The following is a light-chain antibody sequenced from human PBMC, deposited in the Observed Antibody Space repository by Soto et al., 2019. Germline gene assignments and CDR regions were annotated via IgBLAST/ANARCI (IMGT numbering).Light chain of an antibody. J-gene: IGLJ1*01. CDR2: EVT. V-gene: IGLV2-14*01. CDR1: SRDIGFYNY. CDR3: SSYTTRSTYV. Sequence: QLVLTQPASVSGSPGQSITISCTGTSRDIGFYNYVSWYQQYPGNAPKLIIFEVTNRPSGVSDRFSGSKSGNTASLTISGLLPEDGADYYCSSYTTRSTYVFGSGTKLTVL.